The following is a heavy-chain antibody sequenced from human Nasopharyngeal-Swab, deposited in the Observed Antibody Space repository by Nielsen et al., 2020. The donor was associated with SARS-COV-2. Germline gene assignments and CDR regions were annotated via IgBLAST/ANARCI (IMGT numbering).Heavy chain of an antibody. CDR1: GGSINSGGYY. Sequence: SETLSLTCTVSGGSINSGGYYWSWIRQHPGKGLEWIGYIYYSGSTYYNPSLKSRVTISVDTSKNQFSLKLSSVTAADTAVYYCARLIVATSWYFDLWGRGTLVTVSS. V-gene: IGHV4-31*03. CDR2: IYYSGST. J-gene: IGHJ2*01. CDR3: ARLIVATSWYFDL. D-gene: IGHD5-12*01.